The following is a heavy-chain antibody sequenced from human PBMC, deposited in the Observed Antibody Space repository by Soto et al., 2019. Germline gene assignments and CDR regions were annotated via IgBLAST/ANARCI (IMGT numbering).Heavy chain of an antibody. CDR1: GYSFTSYL. Sequence: PGESLKISFKGSGYSFTSYLISWVRQMPGKGLEWMGRIDPSDSYTNYSPSFQGHVTISADKSISTAYLQWSSLKAADAPMYYCARLDTAMMYYYYGMDVWGQRTTVAVSS. J-gene: IGHJ6*02. D-gene: IGHD5-18*01. V-gene: IGHV5-10-1*01. CDR3: ARLDTAMMYYYYGMDV. CDR2: IDPSDSYT.